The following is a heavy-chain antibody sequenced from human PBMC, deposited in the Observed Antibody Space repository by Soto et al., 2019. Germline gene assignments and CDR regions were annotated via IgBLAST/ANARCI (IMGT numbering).Heavy chain of an antibody. CDR1: GYTFTSYA. Sequence: ASVKVSCKASGYTFTSYAMHWVRQAPGQRLEWMGWINAGNGNTKYSQKFQGRVTITRDTSASTAYMELSSLRSEDTAVYYCARDHDDFWSGYYFDYWGQGTLVTVSS. D-gene: IGHD3-3*01. J-gene: IGHJ4*02. CDR3: ARDHDDFWSGYYFDY. CDR2: INAGNGNT. V-gene: IGHV1-3*01.